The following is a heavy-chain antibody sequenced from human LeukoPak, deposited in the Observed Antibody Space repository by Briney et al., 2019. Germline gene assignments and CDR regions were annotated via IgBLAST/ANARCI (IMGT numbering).Heavy chain of an antibody. CDR3: VKDRYVDY. D-gene: IGHD3-16*01. CDR1: GFSFSSYA. Sequence: GGSLRLSCSVSGFSFSSYAMHWVRQAPGKGLEYVSSISSNGDSTYYADSVKGRFTISRDNSKHTLFLHMSSLRAEDTAVYYCVKDRYVDYWGQGTLVTVSS. V-gene: IGHV3-64D*09. J-gene: IGHJ4*02. CDR2: ISSNGDST.